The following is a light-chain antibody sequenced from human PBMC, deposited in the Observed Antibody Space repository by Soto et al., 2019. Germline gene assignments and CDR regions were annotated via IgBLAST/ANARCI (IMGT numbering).Light chain of an antibody. CDR3: QQYNNSFT. Sequence: IHRSPYPSILAASVADRAIITRRAAQSVHTWLAWFQQKPGKAPKLLIYQATTLETGVPSRFSASGSGTELTLTISSLQPDDFGTYSCQQYNNSFTFGQGTKVDI. CDR2: QAT. J-gene: IGKJ1*01. CDR1: QSVHTW. V-gene: IGKV1-5*03.